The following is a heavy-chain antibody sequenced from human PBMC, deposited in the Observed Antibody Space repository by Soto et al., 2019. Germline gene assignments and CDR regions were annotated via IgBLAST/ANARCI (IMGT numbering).Heavy chain of an antibody. J-gene: IGHJ4*02. Sequence: PSETLSLTCTVSGGSISSYYWSWIRQPAGKGLEWLGRIYTSGTTNYNPSLKSRVTMSVDTSKNQFSLKVSSVTAADTAVYYCARESIRYYFGYWGQGSLVTVSS. V-gene: IGHV4-4*07. D-gene: IGHD2-21*01. CDR3: ARESIRYYFGY. CDR1: GGSISSYY. CDR2: IYTSGTT.